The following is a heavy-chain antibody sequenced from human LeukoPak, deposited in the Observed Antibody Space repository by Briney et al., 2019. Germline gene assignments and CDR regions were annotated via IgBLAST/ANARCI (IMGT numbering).Heavy chain of an antibody. CDR1: GFTLSSYG. J-gene: IGHJ3*02. Sequence: GGSLRLSCAASGFTLSSYGMNWVRQAQGKGLEWVANINLDGNGRFYVDSVKGRFTISRDNNKKSVYLQMNSLRAEDTAVYYCARDTDDFQGLDIWGQGTRVTVSS. D-gene: IGHD3-3*01. CDR2: INLDGNGR. V-gene: IGHV3-7*01. CDR3: ARDTDDFQGLDI.